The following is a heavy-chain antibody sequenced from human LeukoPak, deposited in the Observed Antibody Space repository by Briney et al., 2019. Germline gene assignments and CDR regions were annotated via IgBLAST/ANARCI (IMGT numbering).Heavy chain of an antibody. V-gene: IGHV3-74*01. J-gene: IGHJ5*02. CDR3: ARDIRRGLVLNWFDP. CDR1: GFTFSSYW. CDR2: INSDGSST. Sequence: GGSLRLSCAASGFTFSSYWMHWVRQAPGKGLVWVSRINSDGSSTTYADSVKGRFTISRDNAKNTLYLQMNSLRAEDTAVYYCARDIRRGLVLNWFDPWGQGTLVTVSS. D-gene: IGHD4/OR15-4a*01.